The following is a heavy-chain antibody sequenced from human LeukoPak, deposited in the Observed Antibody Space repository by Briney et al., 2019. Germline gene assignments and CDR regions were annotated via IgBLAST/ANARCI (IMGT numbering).Heavy chain of an antibody. CDR3: ARVGDSSGYQNNFDY. V-gene: IGHV3-20*01. CDR2: TDWNGGST. D-gene: IGHD3-22*01. J-gene: IGHJ4*02. Sequence: GGSLRLSCVASGFPFSSYWMTWVRQAPGKGLEWVSGTDWNGGSTGYADSVKGRFTISRDNAKNSLSLQMNSLRAEDTALYHCARVGDSSGYQNNFDYWGQGTLVTVSS. CDR1: GFPFSSYW.